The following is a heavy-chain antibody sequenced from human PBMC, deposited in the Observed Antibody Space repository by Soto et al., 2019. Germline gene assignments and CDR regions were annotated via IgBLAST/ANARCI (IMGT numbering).Heavy chain of an antibody. D-gene: IGHD3-22*01. V-gene: IGHV3-23*01. CDR2: LSGSGGDNT. Sequence: EVQLLESGGDLVQPGGSLRLSCAASGFTFGTYAMAWVRQAPGKGLEWVSALSGSGGDNTYYADSVKGRFTISRDNSKNTVYLRGNSLSAEDTAVYYCAKKFGYSKGRGYYPGAFDYWGQGTLVTVSS. CDR3: AKKFGYSKGRGYYPGAFDY. CDR1: GFTFGTYA. J-gene: IGHJ4*02.